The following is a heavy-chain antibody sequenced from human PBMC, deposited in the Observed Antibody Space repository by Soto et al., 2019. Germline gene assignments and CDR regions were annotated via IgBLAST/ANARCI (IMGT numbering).Heavy chain of an antibody. J-gene: IGHJ4*02. V-gene: IGHV6-1*01. CDR2: TYYRSKWYN. Sequence: SQTLSLTCVISGDSVSSNSAAWYWIRQSPSRGLEWLGRTYYRSKWYNDYAVSVKSRITINPDTSKNQFSLQLNSVTPEDTAVYYCARWGNIAVAGTRWGQGTLVTVSS. D-gene: IGHD6-19*01. CDR1: GDSVSSNSAA. CDR3: ARWGNIAVAGTR.